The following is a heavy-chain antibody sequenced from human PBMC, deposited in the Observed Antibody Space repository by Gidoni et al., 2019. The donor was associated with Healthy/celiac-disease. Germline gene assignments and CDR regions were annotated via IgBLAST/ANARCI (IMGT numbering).Heavy chain of an antibody. CDR3: AKVGTHTDSSGFDY. CDR2: ISGSGGST. Sequence: EVQLLESGGGLVQPGGSLRRSCAAAGSTCSSYAMSWVREAPGKGLGWVSAISGSGGSTYYANSVKGRCTISRTNSKHTLYLQMNSLTAEDTAVYYCAKVGTHTDSSGFDYWGQGTLVTVSS. CDR1: GSTCSSYA. V-gene: IGHV3-23*01. D-gene: IGHD3-22*01. J-gene: IGHJ4*02.